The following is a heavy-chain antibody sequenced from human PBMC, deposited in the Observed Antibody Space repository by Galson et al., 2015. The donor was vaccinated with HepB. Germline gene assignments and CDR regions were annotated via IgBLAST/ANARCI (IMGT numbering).Heavy chain of an antibody. V-gene: IGHV3-33*01. D-gene: IGHD4-11*01. CDR1: GFTFSSYG. CDR3: ARGGYSNSYYYYYYGMDV. Sequence: SLRLSCAASGFTFSSYGMHWVRQAPGKGLEWAAVIWYDGSNKYYADSVKGRFTISRDNSKNTLYLQMNSLRAEDTAVYYCARGGYSNSYYYYYYGMDVWGQGTTVTVSS. CDR2: IWYDGSNK. J-gene: IGHJ6*02.